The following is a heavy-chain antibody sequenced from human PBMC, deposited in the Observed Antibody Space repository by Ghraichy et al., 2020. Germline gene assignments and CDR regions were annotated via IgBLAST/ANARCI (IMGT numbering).Heavy chain of an antibody. D-gene: IGHD3-22*01. Sequence: SGPTLVKPTQTLTLTCTFSGFSLSTSGMCVSWIRQPPGKALEWLALIDWDDDKYYSTSLKTRLTISKDTSKNQVVLTMTNMDPVDTATYYCARSPYYYDSSGYYSYFDYWGQGTLVTVSS. CDR1: GFSLSTSGMC. V-gene: IGHV2-70*01. CDR2: IDWDDDK. CDR3: ARSPYYYDSSGYYSYFDY. J-gene: IGHJ4*02.